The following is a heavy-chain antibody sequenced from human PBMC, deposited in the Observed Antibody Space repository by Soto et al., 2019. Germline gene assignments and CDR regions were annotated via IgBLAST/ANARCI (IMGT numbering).Heavy chain of an antibody. D-gene: IGHD6-19*01. CDR3: ARVSSSGWYVDY. V-gene: IGHV3-30-3*01. J-gene: IGHJ4*02. CDR1: GFTFSSYA. Sequence: QPGGSLRLSXAASGFTFSSYAMHWVRQAPGKGLEWVAVISYDGSNKYYADSVKGRFTISRDNSKNTLYLQMNSLRAEDTAVYYCARVSSSGWYVDYWGQGTLVTVSS. CDR2: ISYDGSNK.